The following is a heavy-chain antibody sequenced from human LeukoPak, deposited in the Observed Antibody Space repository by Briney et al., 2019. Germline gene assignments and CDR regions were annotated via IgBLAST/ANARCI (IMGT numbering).Heavy chain of an antibody. J-gene: IGHJ6*02. V-gene: IGHV4-39*07. CDR3: AREMKGNSDFLTGHYHTYHHGLDV. D-gene: IGHD3-9*01. Sequence: PSETLSLTCTVSGGSISSGDYYWSWIRQPPGKGLEWIGRVYSRGSTKYNASLKSRVSMSVDTSKNLFSLILNSVTAADTAVYYCAREMKGNSDFLTGHYHTYHHGLDVWGQGTTVTVYS. CDR2: VYSRGST. CDR1: GGSISSGDYY.